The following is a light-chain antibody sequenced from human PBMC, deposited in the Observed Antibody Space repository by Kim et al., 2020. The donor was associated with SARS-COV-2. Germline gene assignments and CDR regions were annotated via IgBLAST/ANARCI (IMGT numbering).Light chain of an antibody. CDR2: GAS. J-gene: IGKJ5*01. Sequence: SQGERPTLPGRASQSVSSNLAWYQQKPGQAPRLLIYGASNRATGIPGRFSGSGSGTEFTLTISSLQSEDFAVYYCQQYNNWPPITFGQGTRLEIK. CDR3: QQYNNWPPIT. V-gene: IGKV3-15*01. CDR1: QSVSSN.